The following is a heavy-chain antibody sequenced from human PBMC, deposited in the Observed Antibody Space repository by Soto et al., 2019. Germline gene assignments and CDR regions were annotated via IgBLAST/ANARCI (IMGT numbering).Heavy chain of an antibody. CDR2: ISSSSSYI. D-gene: IGHD2-2*01. J-gene: IGHJ4*02. CDR3: ARDGSSTSCYVGGFDY. CDR1: GFTFSSYS. Sequence: PGGSLRLSCAASGFTFSSYSMNWVRQAPGKGLEWVSSISSSSSYIYYADSVKGRFTISRDNAKNSLYLQMNSLRAEDTAVYYWARDGSSTSCYVGGFDYWGQGTLVTVSS. V-gene: IGHV3-21*01.